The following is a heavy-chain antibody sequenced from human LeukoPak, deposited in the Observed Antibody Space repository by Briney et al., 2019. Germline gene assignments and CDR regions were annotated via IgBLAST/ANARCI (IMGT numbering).Heavy chain of an antibody. D-gene: IGHD5-12*01. J-gene: IGHJ4*02. CDR2: ISYDGSNK. V-gene: IGHV3-30-3*01. CDR3: ASGELYSGYDPRLN. CDR1: GFTFSSYA. Sequence: GGSLRLSCAASGFTFSSYAMHWVRQAPGKGLEWVAVISYDGSNKYYADSVKGRFTISRDNSKNTLYLQMNSLRAEDTAVYYCASGELYSGYDPRLNWGQGTLVTVSP.